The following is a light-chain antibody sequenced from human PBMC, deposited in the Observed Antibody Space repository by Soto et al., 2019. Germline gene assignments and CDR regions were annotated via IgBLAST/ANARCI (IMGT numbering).Light chain of an antibody. Sequence: EIVLMQSPGTLSLSPGERATLSCRASQYMTRTYIAWYQQKPGQAPRLLIYAASIRATGIPDKFSGSGSGADYSLTISRLEPEDSAVYYCHQYDKAPQTFGQGTKVEIK. CDR1: QYMTRTY. CDR3: HQYDKAPQT. CDR2: AAS. J-gene: IGKJ2*01. V-gene: IGKV3-20*01.